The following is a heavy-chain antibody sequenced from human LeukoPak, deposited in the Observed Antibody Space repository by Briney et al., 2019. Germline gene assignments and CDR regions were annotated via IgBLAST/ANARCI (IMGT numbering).Heavy chain of an antibody. CDR3: ARDAIAAAGFYYFDY. Sequence: GGSLRLSCAASGFIFSSYSMNWVRQAPGKGLEWVSSISSSSSYIDYADSVKGRFTISRDNAKNSLYLQMNSLRAEDTAVYNCARDAIAAAGFYYFDYWGQGTLVTVSS. V-gene: IGHV3-21*01. CDR1: GFIFSSYS. CDR2: ISSSSSYI. J-gene: IGHJ4*02. D-gene: IGHD6-13*01.